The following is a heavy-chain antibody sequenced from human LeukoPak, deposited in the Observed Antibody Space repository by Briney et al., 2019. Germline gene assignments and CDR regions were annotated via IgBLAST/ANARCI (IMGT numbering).Heavy chain of an antibody. D-gene: IGHD1-1*01. J-gene: IGHJ2*01. CDR2: ISYSGST. CDR3: ARAVGVGRGTYFDL. V-gene: IGHV4-59*08. Sequence: SQTLSLTCTVSGGSIRSDYWSWIRQPPGKGLEWIGYISYSGSTNYIPSLKSRVTISVDTSKNQCSLKLSSVTAADTAVYSCARAVGVGRGTYFDLWGRGTLVTVSS. CDR1: GGSIRSDY.